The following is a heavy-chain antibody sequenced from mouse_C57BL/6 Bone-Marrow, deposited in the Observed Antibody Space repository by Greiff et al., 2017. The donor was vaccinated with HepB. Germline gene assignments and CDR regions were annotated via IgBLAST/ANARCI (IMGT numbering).Heavy chain of an antibody. V-gene: IGHV1-15*01. CDR3: TRWLLSYYFDY. J-gene: IGHJ2*01. CDR1: GYTFTSYW. D-gene: IGHD2-3*01. Sequence: QVQLQQSGAELVKPGASVKLSCKASGYTFTSYWMHWVKQTPVHGLEWIGAIDPETGGTAYNQKFKGKAILTADKSSSTAYMELRSLTSEDSAVYYCTRWLLSYYFDYWGQGTTLTVSS. CDR2: IDPETGGT.